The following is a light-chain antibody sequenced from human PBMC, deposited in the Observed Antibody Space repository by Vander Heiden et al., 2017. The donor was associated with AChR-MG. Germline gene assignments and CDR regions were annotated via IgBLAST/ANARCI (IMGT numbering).Light chain of an antibody. CDR1: QTVRSSS. J-gene: IGKJ1*01. CDR2: GAS. V-gene: IGKV3-20*01. CDR3: QQYGTSPWT. Sequence: EIVMTQSPDTLSLSPGERGTLSCRASQTVRSSSLAWYQQKLGQAPRLLLYGASSRATGIPDRFSGSGSGTDFTLTISRLEPEDFAVYYCQQYGTSPWTFGQGTKVEIK.